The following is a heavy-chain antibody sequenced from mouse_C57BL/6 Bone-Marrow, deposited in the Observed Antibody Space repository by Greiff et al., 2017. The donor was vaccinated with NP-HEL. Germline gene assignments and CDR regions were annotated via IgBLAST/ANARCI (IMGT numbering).Heavy chain of an antibody. Sequence: EVQLQQSGAELVRPGASVKLSCTASGFNIKDDYMHWVKPRPEQGLEWIGWIDPENGDTEYASKFQGKATITADTSSNTAYLQLSSLTSEDTAVYYCTPYDYGYFDVWGTGTTVTVSS. CDR1: GFNIKDDY. D-gene: IGHD2-3*01. V-gene: IGHV14-4*01. CDR2: IDPENGDT. J-gene: IGHJ1*03. CDR3: TPYDYGYFDV.